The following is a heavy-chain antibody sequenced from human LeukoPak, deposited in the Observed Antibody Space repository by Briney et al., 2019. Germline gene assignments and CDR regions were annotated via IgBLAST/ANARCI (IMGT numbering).Heavy chain of an antibody. J-gene: IGHJ2*01. V-gene: IGHV3-74*01. CDR3: ARAYCGGDCYHGGYWYFDL. CDR1: RFTFSSYW. D-gene: IGHD2-21*02. Sequence: PGGSLRLSCAASRFTFSSYWMHWVRQAPGKGLVWVSRINSDGSSTSYADSVKGRFTISRDNAKNTLYLQMNSLRAEDTAVYYCARAYCGGDCYHGGYWYFDLWGRGTLVTVSS. CDR2: INSDGSST.